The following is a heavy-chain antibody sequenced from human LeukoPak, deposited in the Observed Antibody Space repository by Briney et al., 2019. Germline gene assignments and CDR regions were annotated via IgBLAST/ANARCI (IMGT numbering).Heavy chain of an antibody. D-gene: IGHD2-15*01. CDR2: ISASSSTI. CDR3: ASTFPYCGGGSCAL. J-gene: IGHJ4*02. Sequence: GGSLRLSCAASGFTFKNYSMNWVRQAPGRGLEWVSYISASSSTIYYADSMKGRFTISRDNAKNSLYLQMNSLRAEDTAIYYCASTFPYCGGGSCALGGQGTLVTVSS. V-gene: IGHV3-48*04. CDR1: GFTFKNYS.